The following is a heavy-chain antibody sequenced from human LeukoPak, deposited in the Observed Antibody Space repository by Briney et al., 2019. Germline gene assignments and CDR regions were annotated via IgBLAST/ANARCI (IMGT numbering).Heavy chain of an antibody. CDR3: ARVERYESILDAFDI. CDR2: IYYSGRT. J-gene: IGHJ3*02. Sequence: PSETLSLTCAVSGGSISSSSYSWSWIRQPPGKGLEWIGYIYYSGRTYYNPPLKSRLTISVDTSKNQFSLKLSSVTAADTAVYYCARVERYESILDAFDIWGRGTMVTVSS. CDR1: GGSISSSSYS. V-gene: IGHV4-30-4*07. D-gene: IGHD2-21*01.